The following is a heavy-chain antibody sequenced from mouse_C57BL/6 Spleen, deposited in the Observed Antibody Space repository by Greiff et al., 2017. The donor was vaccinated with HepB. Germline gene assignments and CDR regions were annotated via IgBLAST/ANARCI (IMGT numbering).Heavy chain of an antibody. D-gene: IGHD1-1*01. CDR2: ISDGGSYT. J-gene: IGHJ2*01. CDR3: AREGLRGLYFDY. V-gene: IGHV5-4*01. CDR1: GFTFSSYA. Sequence: EVKLMESGGGLVKPGGSLKLSCAASGFTFSSYAMSWVRQTPEKRLEWVATISDGGSYTYYPDNVKGRFTISRDNAKNNLYLQMSHLKSEDTAMYYCAREGLRGLYFDYWGQGTTLTVSS.